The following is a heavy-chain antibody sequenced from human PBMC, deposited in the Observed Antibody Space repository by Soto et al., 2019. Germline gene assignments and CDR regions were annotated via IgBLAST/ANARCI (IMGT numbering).Heavy chain of an antibody. D-gene: IGHD3-22*01. Sequence: PSETLSLTCAVSGGSISSGGYSWSWIRQPPGKGQEWIGYIYHSGSIYYNPSLKSRVTISVGRSKNQFSLKLSSVTAADTSVYYFARGGYYYDSSGYYDYWGQGTLVTVSS. CDR2: IYHSGSI. CDR3: ARGGYYYDSSGYYDY. V-gene: IGHV4-30-2*01. CDR1: GGSISSGGYS. J-gene: IGHJ4*02.